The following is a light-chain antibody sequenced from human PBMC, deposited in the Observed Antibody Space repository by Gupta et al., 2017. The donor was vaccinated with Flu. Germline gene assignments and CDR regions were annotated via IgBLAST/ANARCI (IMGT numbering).Light chain of an antibody. J-gene: IGKJ1*01. CDR3: QQESTYRWT. Sequence: DIQMTQSPSTLSASVGDRVTITCRASQSISTCLAWYQQRPGKAPKLLIYKASSVEGGVPSKFSGSGSGTEFTLTISGLQPDDFATYYCQQESTYRWTFGQGTKVEIK. CDR1: QSISTC. V-gene: IGKV1-5*03. CDR2: KAS.